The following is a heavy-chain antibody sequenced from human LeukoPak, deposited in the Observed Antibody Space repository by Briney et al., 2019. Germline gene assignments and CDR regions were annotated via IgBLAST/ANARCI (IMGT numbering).Heavy chain of an antibody. D-gene: IGHD4-17*01. Sequence: GGSLRLSCAASGFIFSDHYMDWVRQAPGKGLQWVGRIRNKANSYTTEYAASVKGRFTISRDDSKNSLYLQLNSLKTKDTAVYYCATSRPYAACDYWGQGTLVTVSS. CDR1: GFIFSDHY. J-gene: IGHJ4*02. CDR3: ATSRPYAACDY. V-gene: IGHV3-72*01. CDR2: IRNKANSYTT.